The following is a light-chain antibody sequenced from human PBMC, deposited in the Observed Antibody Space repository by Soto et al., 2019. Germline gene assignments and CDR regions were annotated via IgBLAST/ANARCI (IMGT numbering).Light chain of an antibody. CDR3: SSYAGSSNV. J-gene: IGLJ1*01. CDR1: SSDVGGYNY. V-gene: IGLV2-8*01. Sequence: AISCTGTSSDVGGYNYVSWYQQHPGKAPKLMIYEVNKRPSGVPDRFSGSKSGNTASLTVSGLQAEDEADYYCSSYAGSSNVFGTGTKVTVL. CDR2: EVN.